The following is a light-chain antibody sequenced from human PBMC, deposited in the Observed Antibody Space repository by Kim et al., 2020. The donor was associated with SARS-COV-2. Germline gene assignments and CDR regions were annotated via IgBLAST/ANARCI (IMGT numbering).Light chain of an antibody. Sequence: DIQITQSPSSLAASIGGRVIVTCQTSEIVRERLNWYQQKPPKAPKLLIRTASSLESGVPSRFSGGGSGTQFNLTISNLQPEDFATYYCHQSHSVPFTFGAGTKLEI. V-gene: IGKV1-39*01. J-gene: IGKJ2*01. CDR2: TAS. CDR3: HQSHSVPFT. CDR1: EIVRER.